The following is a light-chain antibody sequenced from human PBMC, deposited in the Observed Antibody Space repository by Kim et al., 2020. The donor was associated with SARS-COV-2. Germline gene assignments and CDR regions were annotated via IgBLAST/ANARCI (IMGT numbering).Light chain of an antibody. CDR2: GAS. Sequence: SASVGDRVTITCRASQVIGADLNWYQQKSGKAPKLLIYGASSLETGFPSRFDGSGAGTDFTLTISNLQPEDVASYYCLQDSSYPYTFGQGTKLEI. CDR1: QVIGAD. V-gene: IGKV1-6*01. J-gene: IGKJ2*01. CDR3: LQDSSYPYT.